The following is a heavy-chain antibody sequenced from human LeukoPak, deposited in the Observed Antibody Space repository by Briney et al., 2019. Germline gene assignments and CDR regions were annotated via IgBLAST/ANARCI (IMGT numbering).Heavy chain of an antibody. D-gene: IGHD3-22*01. CDR1: GGSISSYY. J-gene: IGHJ3*02. V-gene: IGHV4-59*08. CDR3: ARSESDSSGYFLDAFDI. CDR2: IYYSGST. Sequence: SETLSLTCTVSGGSISSYYWSWIRQPPGQGLQPLGYIYYSGSTNYNPSLKSRVAISGDTSKNQFSLKLSAVTAADTAVYYCARSESDSSGYFLDAFDIWGQGTMVTVSS.